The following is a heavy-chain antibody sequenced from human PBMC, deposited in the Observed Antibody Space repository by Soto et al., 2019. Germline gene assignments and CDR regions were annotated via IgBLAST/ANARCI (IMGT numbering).Heavy chain of an antibody. D-gene: IGHD2-15*01. Sequence: GGSLRLSCAASGFTFNNYLMNWVRQAPGERLEWVSGISATGGTTYYADSVKGRFTMSRDNSKNTLDMKMNSLRAEDTAVYYCVKGYCSGGTCGGIDHWGQGTLVTVSS. CDR3: VKGYCSGGTCGGIDH. CDR1: GFTFNNYL. V-gene: IGHV3-23*01. CDR2: ISATGGTT. J-gene: IGHJ4*02.